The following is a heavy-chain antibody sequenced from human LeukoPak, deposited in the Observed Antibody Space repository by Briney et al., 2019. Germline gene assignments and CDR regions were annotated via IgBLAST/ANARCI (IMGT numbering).Heavy chain of an antibody. CDR1: GFTFSSYS. CDR2: ISSSSSTI. D-gene: IGHD3-22*01. J-gene: IGHJ5*02. V-gene: IGHV3-48*01. CDR3: ARDQDDSSGSFWFDP. Sequence: GGSLRLSCAASGFTFSSYSMNWVRQAPGKGLEWVSYISSSSSTIYYADSVKGRFTISRDNAKNSLYLQMNSLRAEDTAVYYCARDQDDSSGSFWFDPWGQGTLVTVSS.